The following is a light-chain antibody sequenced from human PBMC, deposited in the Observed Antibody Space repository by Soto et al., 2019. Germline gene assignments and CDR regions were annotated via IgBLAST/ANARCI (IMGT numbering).Light chain of an antibody. Sequence: AIQMTQSPYSLSASLGDRVTITCRASQGIRNDLGWYQQKAGKAPKLLIYAASSLQSGVPSRFSGSGSGTDFTLTISSLQPEDFATYYCLQHYKYPWTFGQGTKVEIK. CDR3: LQHYKYPWT. V-gene: IGKV1-6*01. CDR2: AAS. CDR1: QGIRND. J-gene: IGKJ1*01.